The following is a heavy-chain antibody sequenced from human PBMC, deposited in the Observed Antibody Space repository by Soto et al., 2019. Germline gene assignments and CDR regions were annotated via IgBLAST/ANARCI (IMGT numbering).Heavy chain of an antibody. Sequence: PSETLSLTCAVSGGSISSGGYSWSWIRQPPGKGLEWIGYIYHSGSTYYNPSLKSRLTISLDASKKQFSLKLSSVTAADTALYHCARGGYYDVLTGYQSFDYWGRGILVTVSS. V-gene: IGHV4-30-2*01. J-gene: IGHJ4*02. D-gene: IGHD3-9*01. CDR3: ARGGYYDVLTGYQSFDY. CDR1: GGSISSGGYS. CDR2: IYHSGST.